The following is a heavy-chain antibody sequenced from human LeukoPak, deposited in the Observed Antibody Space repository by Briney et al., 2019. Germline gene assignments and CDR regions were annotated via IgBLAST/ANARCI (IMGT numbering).Heavy chain of an antibody. CDR3: AREDGATNNWFDP. CDR2: LHYSGNT. V-gene: IGHV4-31*03. D-gene: IGHD3-10*01. Sequence: SQTLSLTCTVSGGSITSGGYYWSWIRQHPGKGLEWIGNLHYSGNTYYNPSLKSRATISVDTSKNQFSLKLSSVTAADTAMYYCAREDGATNNWFDPWGQGTLVTVSS. CDR1: GGSITSGGYY. J-gene: IGHJ5*02.